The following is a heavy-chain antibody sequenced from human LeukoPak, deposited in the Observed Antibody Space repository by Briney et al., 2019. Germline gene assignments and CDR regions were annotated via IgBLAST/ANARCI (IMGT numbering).Heavy chain of an antibody. D-gene: IGHD1-26*01. CDR1: GFAFSSYA. CDR3: ARPVGATTSDY. Sequence: QPGGSLRLSCAASGFAFSSYAMHWVRQAPGKGLEWVAVISYDGSNKYYADSVKGRFTISRDNSKNTLYLQMNSLRAEDTAVYYCARPVGATTSDYWGQGTLVTVSS. V-gene: IGHV3-30-3*01. CDR2: ISYDGSNK. J-gene: IGHJ4*02.